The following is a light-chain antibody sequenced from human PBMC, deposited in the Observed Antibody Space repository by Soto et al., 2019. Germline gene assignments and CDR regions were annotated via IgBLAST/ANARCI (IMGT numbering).Light chain of an antibody. CDR1: QSVSSN. CDR3: QQYSDWPPYT. CDR2: GAS. J-gene: IGKJ2*01. V-gene: IGKV3-15*01. Sequence: EIVMTQSPATLSVSPGERATLSCRTSQSVSSNLAWYQQKSGQAPRLLIYGASTRATGIPARFSGSGSGTEFTLTISSLQSEDFAVYYCQQYSDWPPYTLGQGTKLEIK.